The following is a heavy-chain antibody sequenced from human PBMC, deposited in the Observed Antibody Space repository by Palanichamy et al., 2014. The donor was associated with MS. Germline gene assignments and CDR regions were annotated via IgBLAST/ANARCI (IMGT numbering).Heavy chain of an antibody. CDR2: ITWNSGSI. V-gene: IGHV3-9*01. CDR1: GFTFDDYA. Sequence: PGRSLRLSCAASGFTFDDYAMHWVQQGPGKGLEWVSGITWNSGSIGYADSVKGRFTVSRDNAKNSLYLQMNSLRAEDTALYYCVKDRGSSSWAFDYWGQGTLVTVSS. D-gene: IGHD6-13*01. J-gene: IGHJ4*02. CDR3: VKDRGSSSWAFDY.